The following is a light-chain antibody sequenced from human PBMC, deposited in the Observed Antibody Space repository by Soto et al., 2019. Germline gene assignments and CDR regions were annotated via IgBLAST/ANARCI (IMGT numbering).Light chain of an antibody. Sequence: EIVLTPSPGTLSLFPGERATLSCRASQRVSSGYVAWYQQKPGQAPRLLIYGASSRATGIPDRFRASASGTDFTLTISRLEPEDFAVYFCQQYGGSPAITFGQGTRLEIK. J-gene: IGKJ5*01. CDR3: QQYGGSPAIT. CDR1: QRVSSGY. CDR2: GAS. V-gene: IGKV3-20*01.